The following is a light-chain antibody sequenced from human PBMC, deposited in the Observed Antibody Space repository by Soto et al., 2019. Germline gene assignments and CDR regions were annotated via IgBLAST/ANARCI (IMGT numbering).Light chain of an antibody. Sequence: DIQMSHSLSSLSASVGDRVTITCRASLPISNYLAWYQQKPGKIPNLLIYAASTLQAGVPFRFSGSGSGTDFTLTISILQPHDFATYYCQQYNSFPLTFGGGTKVDNK. CDR1: LPISNY. V-gene: IGKV1-27*01. CDR2: AAS. J-gene: IGKJ4*01. CDR3: QQYNSFPLT.